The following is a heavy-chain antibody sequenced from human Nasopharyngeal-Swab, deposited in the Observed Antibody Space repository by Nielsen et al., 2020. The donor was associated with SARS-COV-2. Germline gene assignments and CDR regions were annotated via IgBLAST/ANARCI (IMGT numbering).Heavy chain of an antibody. V-gene: IGHV3-7*01. Sequence: WIRQPPGKGLEWVANIKQDGSEKYYADSVKGRFTISRGNAKNSLYLQMNSLRAEDTAVYYCARDGLDYDFWSAYFMDVWGQGTTVTVSS. CDR3: ARDGLDYDFWSAYFMDV. D-gene: IGHD3-3*01. J-gene: IGHJ6*02. CDR2: IKQDGSEK.